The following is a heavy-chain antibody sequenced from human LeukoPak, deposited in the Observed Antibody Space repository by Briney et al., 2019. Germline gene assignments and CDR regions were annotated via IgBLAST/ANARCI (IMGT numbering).Heavy chain of an antibody. Sequence: PSETLSLTCTVSGGSISSYYWSWIRQPAGKGLEWIRRIYTSGSTNYNPSLKSRVTISVDKSKNQFSLKLSSVTAADTAVYYCARDIGSTSLHYYYYMDVWGKGTTVTVSS. D-gene: IGHD2-2*01. CDR2: IYTSGST. CDR1: GGSISSYY. CDR3: ARDIGSTSLHYYYYMDV. J-gene: IGHJ6*03. V-gene: IGHV4-4*07.